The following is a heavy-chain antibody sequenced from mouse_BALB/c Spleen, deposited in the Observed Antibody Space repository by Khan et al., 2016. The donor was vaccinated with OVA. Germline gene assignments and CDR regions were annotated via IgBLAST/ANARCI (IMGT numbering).Heavy chain of an antibody. CDR3: ARSMGYYHAMDY. D-gene: IGHD2-10*02. CDR1: GFTFSNYA. J-gene: IGHJ4*01. CDR2: ISTGGHYT. V-gene: IGHV5-9-3*01. Sequence: EVELVESGGGLVKPGGSLKLSCSASGFTFSNYAMSWVRQAPEKRLECVATISTGGHYTFYPDSVKGRFTLSRDNAQHPLYLQMSSLRSDDTARYYCARSMGYYHAMDYWGQGTSVTVSS.